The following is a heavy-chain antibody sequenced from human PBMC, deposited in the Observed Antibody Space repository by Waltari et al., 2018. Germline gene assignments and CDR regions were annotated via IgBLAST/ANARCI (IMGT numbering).Heavy chain of an antibody. V-gene: IGHV3-21*02. J-gene: IGHJ3*02. CDR2: ISSSSTYI. D-gene: IGHD6-25*01. Sequence: EVQLVESGGGLVKRGGSLRLSCAASGFTFSTYSMNWVRQAPGKGLEWVSSISSSSTYIYYADSVKGRFTISRDNAKNSLYLQMNSLRAEDTAVYYCAREGSDGYAFDIWGQGTMVTVSS. CDR1: GFTFSTYS. CDR3: AREGSDGYAFDI.